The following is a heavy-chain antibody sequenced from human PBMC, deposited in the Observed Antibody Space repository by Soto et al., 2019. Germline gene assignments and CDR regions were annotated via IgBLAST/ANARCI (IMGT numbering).Heavy chain of an antibody. CDR2: IYYSGST. CDR1: GGSISSGDYY. Sequence: SETLSLTCTVSGGSISSGDYYWSWIRQPPGKGLEWIGYIYYSGSTYYNPSLKSRVTISVDTSKNQFSLKLSSVTAADTAVYYCARTHCTNGVCLKNYYYYYGMDVWGQGTTVPVSS. D-gene: IGHD2-8*01. J-gene: IGHJ6*02. V-gene: IGHV4-30-4*01. CDR3: ARTHCTNGVCLKNYYYYYGMDV.